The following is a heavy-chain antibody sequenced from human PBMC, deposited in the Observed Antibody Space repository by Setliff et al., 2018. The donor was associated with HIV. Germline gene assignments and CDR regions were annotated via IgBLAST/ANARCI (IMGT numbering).Heavy chain of an antibody. V-gene: IGHV4-34*01. D-gene: IGHD3-16*01. Sequence: PSETLSLTCAVYGGSFSGYYWSWIRQPPGKGLEWIGEINHSGSTNYNPSLKSRVTISVDTSKNQFSLKLSSVTAADTAVYYCASGGGGAAYPVDYWGQGTLVTVSS. J-gene: IGHJ4*02. CDR3: ASGGGGAAYPVDY. CDR2: INHSGST. CDR1: GGSFSGYY.